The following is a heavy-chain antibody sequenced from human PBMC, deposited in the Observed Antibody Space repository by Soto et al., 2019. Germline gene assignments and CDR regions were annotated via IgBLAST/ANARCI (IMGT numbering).Heavy chain of an antibody. Sequence: QITLKESGPTLVKPTQTLTLTCTFSGFSLSTSGVGVGWIRQPPGKALEWLALIYWDDDKRYSTSLKSRLTITKDTSKNQVVLTMTNMDPVDTATYYCAHRPIAVAGTFGFDYWGQGTLVTVSS. CDR3: AHRPIAVAGTFGFDY. V-gene: IGHV2-5*02. CDR2: IYWDDDK. J-gene: IGHJ4*02. D-gene: IGHD6-19*01. CDR1: GFSLSTSGVG.